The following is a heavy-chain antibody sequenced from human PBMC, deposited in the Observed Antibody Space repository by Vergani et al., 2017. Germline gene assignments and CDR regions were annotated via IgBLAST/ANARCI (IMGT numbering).Heavy chain of an antibody. J-gene: IGHJ6*01. CDR3: ASAYSSGYGMDV. CDR1: GFTFSSYS. V-gene: IGHV3-48*01. Sequence: VQLVESGGGLVKPGGSLRLSCAASGFTFSSYSMNWVRQAPGKGLEWVSYIISSSSTIYHADSVKGRFTISRDNAKNSLYLQMNSLRAEYTAVYYCASAYSSGYGMDVWGQGTTVTFSS. CDR2: IISSSSTI. D-gene: IGHD6-19*01.